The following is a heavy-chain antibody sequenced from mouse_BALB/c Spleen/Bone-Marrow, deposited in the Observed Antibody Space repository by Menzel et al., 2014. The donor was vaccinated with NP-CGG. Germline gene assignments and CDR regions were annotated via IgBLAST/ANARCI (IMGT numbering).Heavy chain of an antibody. CDR2: IWAGGST. Sequence: VQLQQSGPGLVAPSQSLSITCTVSGFSLTSYGVHWVRQPPGKGPEWLGVIWAGGSTNYNSALMSRLSISKDNSKSQVFLKMNSLQTDDTAMYYCAFRGMDYWGQGTSVTVSS. J-gene: IGHJ4*01. CDR1: GFSLTSYG. V-gene: IGHV2-9*02. CDR3: AFRGMDY.